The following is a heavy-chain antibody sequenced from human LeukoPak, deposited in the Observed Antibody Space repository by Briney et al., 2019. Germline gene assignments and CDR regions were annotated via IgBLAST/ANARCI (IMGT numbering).Heavy chain of an antibody. D-gene: IGHD2-15*01. J-gene: IGHJ4*02. Sequence: PSETLSLTCTVSGGSISTGNYHWTWIRQPAGKGLEWIGRVYASGRTNYNPSLKSRVTISIDTSKNQFSLKLSSVTAADTAVYYCARGVGYWGQGTLVTVSS. CDR3: ARGVGY. CDR1: GGSISTGNYH. CDR2: VYASGRT. V-gene: IGHV4-61*02.